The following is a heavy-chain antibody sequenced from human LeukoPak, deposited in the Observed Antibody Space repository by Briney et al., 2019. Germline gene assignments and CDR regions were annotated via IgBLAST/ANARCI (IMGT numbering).Heavy chain of an antibody. Sequence: PGRSLRLSCAASGFTFSTYGMQWVRQAPGKGLEWVANIKQDGSEKYYADSVKGRFTISRDNAKNSLFLQMNSLRAEDTAMYYCARRSPLVDLFDPWGQGTLVTVSS. CDR3: ARRSPLVDLFDP. V-gene: IGHV3-7*01. J-gene: IGHJ5*02. D-gene: IGHD3-10*01. CDR2: IKQDGSEK. CDR1: GFTFSTYG.